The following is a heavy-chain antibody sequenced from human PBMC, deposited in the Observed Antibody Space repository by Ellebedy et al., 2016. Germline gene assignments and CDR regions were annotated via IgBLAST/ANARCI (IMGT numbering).Heavy chain of an antibody. D-gene: IGHD3-10*01. Sequence: GGSLRLSCQGSGYPFTNYLIGWVRQMPGMGLEWMGTIFAGDSDARYSPSFQGQVTFSAAKSISTPYLQWDSLKASDNAMYYCVRVLRSNYVGSGSYEDLDIWGQGTMVTVSS. CDR3: VRVLRSNYVGSGSYEDLDI. CDR2: IFAGDSDA. V-gene: IGHV5-51*01. CDR1: GYPFTNYL. J-gene: IGHJ3*02.